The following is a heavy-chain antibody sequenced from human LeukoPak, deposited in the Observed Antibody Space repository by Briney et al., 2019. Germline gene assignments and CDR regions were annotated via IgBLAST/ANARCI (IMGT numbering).Heavy chain of an antibody. Sequence: GGSLRLSCAASGFTFSNYGMHRVRQAPGKGLEWVAFIRYDGSNEYYEDSVKGRFTISRDNSKNTLYLQMNSLRAEDTAIYYCAKVRGSGTYYNFDDWGQGTLVTVSS. CDR1: GFTFSNYG. CDR3: AKVRGSGTYYNFDD. CDR2: IRYDGSNE. J-gene: IGHJ4*02. D-gene: IGHD3-10*01. V-gene: IGHV3-30*02.